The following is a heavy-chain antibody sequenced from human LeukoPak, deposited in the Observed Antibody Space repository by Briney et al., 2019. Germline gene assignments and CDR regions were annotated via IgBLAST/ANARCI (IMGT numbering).Heavy chain of an antibody. V-gene: IGHV4-59*12. D-gene: IGHD1-26*01. Sequence: PSETLSLTCTVSGGSISSYYWSWIRQPPGKGLEWIGYIYYSGSTNYNPSLKSRVTISVDTSKNQFSLKLSSVTAADTAVYYCATTTIRLGYWGQGTLVTVSS. CDR2: IYYSGST. CDR1: GGSISSYY. J-gene: IGHJ4*02. CDR3: ATTTIRLGY.